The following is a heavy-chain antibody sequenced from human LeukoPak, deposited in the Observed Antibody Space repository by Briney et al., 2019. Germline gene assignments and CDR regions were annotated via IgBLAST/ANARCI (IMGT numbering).Heavy chain of an antibody. CDR1: GFTFSSYV. CDR3: ARDPYSSGWELDY. CDR2: INSDGSST. V-gene: IGHV3-74*03. D-gene: IGHD6-19*01. J-gene: IGHJ4*02. Sequence: GGSLRLSCAASGFTFSSYVMHWVRQAPGKGLVWVSRINSDGSSTKYADSVKGRFTISRDNSKNTLYLQLNSLRAEDTAIYYCARDPYSSGWELDYWGQGTLVTVSS.